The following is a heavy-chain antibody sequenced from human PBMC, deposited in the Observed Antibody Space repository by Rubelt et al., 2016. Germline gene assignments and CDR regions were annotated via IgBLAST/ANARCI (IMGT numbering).Heavy chain of an antibody. Sequence: QVQLVESGGGVVQPGRSLRLSCAASGFTFRTYAMHWVRQAPGKGLEWVAVISHDGNYYQHADSVKGRFTISRDNSKNTTYLQMNSLRPEDTAMYYCASCEAAPGNFDYWGQGTLVAVSS. D-gene: IGHD6-25*01. V-gene: IGHV3-30*04. CDR1: GFTFRTYA. J-gene: IGHJ4*02. CDR2: ISHDGNYY. CDR3: ASCEAAPGNFDY.